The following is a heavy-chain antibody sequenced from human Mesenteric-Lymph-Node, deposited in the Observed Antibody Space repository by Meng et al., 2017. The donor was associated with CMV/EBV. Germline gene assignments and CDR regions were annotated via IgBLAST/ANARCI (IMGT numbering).Heavy chain of an antibody. Sequence: GESLKISCVGSGFIFSDHYIDWVRQAPGKGLEWVGRAANKANSYTTEYAASVKGRFTFSRDDSENSVYLQMNSLKSEDTAVYYCTRGHSGIHIYAFDIWGQGTMVTVSS. D-gene: IGHD1-26*01. CDR3: TRGHSGIHIYAFDI. CDR2: AANKANSYTT. V-gene: IGHV3-72*01. J-gene: IGHJ3*02. CDR1: GFIFSDHY.